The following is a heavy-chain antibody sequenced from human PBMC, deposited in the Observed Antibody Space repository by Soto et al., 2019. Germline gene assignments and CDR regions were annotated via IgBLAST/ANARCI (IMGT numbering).Heavy chain of an antibody. J-gene: IGHJ6*02. V-gene: IGHV1-69*13. CDR2: IIPIFGTA. D-gene: IGHD2-2*01. CDR3: AREDTYCSSTSCLLYYGMDV. CDR1: GCTFSSSA. Sequence: ASVKVSCKASGCTFSSSAISWVRQAPGHGLEWMGGIIPIFGTANYAQKFQGRVTITADESTSTAYMELSSLRSEDTAVYYGAREDTYCSSTSCLLYYGMDVWGQGTTVTVSS.